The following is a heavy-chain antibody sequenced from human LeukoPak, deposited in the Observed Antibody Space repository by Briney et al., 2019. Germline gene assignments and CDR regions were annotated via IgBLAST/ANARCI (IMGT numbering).Heavy chain of an antibody. CDR1: GYTFTSYD. Sequence: ASVKVSCKASGYTFTSYDINWVRQATGQGLEWMGWMNPNSGNTGYAQKFQGRITITRNTSIRTAYMELRSLRSDDTAVYYCARDRLDGYSGYDLGYRFDYWGQGTLVTVSS. V-gene: IGHV1-8*03. CDR2: MNPNSGNT. J-gene: IGHJ4*02. CDR3: ARDRLDGYSGYDLGYRFDY. D-gene: IGHD5-12*01.